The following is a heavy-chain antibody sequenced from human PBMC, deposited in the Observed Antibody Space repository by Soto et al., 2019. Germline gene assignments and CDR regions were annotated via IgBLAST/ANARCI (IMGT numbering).Heavy chain of an antibody. D-gene: IGHD5-18*01. V-gene: IGHV4-59*12. CDR1: GGSINDYY. Sequence: SETLSLTCTVSGGSINDYYWGWIRQPPERGLKSIGYIFYSGSADYNPSLESRVTISVDTSRNQFSLKLRSVTAADTAIYYCARIKRGYNYGSILDFWGRGISVTVSS. J-gene: IGHJ4*02. CDR2: IFYSGSA. CDR3: ARIKRGYNYGSILDF.